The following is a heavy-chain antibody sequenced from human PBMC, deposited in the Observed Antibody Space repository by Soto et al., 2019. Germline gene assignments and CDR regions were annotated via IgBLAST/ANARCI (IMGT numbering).Heavy chain of an antibody. V-gene: IGHV3-7*01. D-gene: IGHD3-3*01. Sequence: PGGSLRLSCAASGFTFSSYWMSWVRQAPGKGLEWVANIKQDGSEKYYVDSVKGRFTISRDNAKNSLYLQMNSLRAEDTAVYYCARASEILESNYYYYYGMDVWGQGTTVTVSS. CDR3: ARASEILESNYYYYYGMDV. CDR2: IKQDGSEK. CDR1: GFTFSSYW. J-gene: IGHJ6*02.